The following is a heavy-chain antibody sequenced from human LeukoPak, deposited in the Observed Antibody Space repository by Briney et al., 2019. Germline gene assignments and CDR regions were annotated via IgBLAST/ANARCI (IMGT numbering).Heavy chain of an antibody. CDR3: AKSVIPTAYQGTYYMDV. J-gene: IGHJ6*03. CDR2: IRHDGSKI. V-gene: IGHV3-30*02. D-gene: IGHD2-2*01. CDR1: GFTFSNYG. Sequence: GGSLRLSCEASGFTFSNYGMHWVRQAPGKGLEWAAFIRHDGSKIYYADYVKVRFTIDRDSSKSTLYLQTNRLRAEDTSVYYCAKSVIPTAYQGTYYMDVWGKGTTVIVSS.